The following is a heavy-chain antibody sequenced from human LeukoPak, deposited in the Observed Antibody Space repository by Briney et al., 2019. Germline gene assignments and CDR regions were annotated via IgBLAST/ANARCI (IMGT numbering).Heavy chain of an antibody. CDR2: ISYDGSNK. V-gene: IGHV3-30-3*01. Sequence: GGSLRLSCAASGFTFSSYAMHWVRQAPGKGLEWVAVISYDGSNKYYADSVKGRFTISRDNSKNTLYLQMNSLRAEDTAVYYCAKDPLVAAAGSGLGYFDYWGQGTLVTVSS. J-gene: IGHJ4*02. D-gene: IGHD6-13*01. CDR1: GFTFSSYA. CDR3: AKDPLVAAAGSGLGYFDY.